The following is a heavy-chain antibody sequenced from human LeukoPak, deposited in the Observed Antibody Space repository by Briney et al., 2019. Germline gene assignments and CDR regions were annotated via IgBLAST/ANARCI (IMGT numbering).Heavy chain of an antibody. V-gene: IGHV4-34*01. CDR3: ATSSGWHKYYFDY. D-gene: IGHD6-19*01. CDR1: GGSISSYY. Sequence: SETLSLTCTVSGGSISSYYWSWIRQPPGKGLEWIGEINHSGSTNYNPSLKSRVTISVDTSKNQFSLKLSSVTAADTAVYYCATSSGWHKYYFDYWGQGTLVTVSS. J-gene: IGHJ4*02. CDR2: INHSGST.